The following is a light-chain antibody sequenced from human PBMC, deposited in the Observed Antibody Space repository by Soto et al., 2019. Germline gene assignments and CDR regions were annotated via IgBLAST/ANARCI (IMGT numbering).Light chain of an antibody. CDR1: QSITGW. CDR2: DAS. Sequence: DIRMTQSPSSLSASVGDRVTITCRASQSITGWLAWYQQKPGKAPNLLIYDASTLGSGVPSRFSGSGSGTEFTLTISSLQPDDFATYYCQQYNTYSWTFGQGTKVDIK. CDR3: QQYNTYSWT. J-gene: IGKJ1*01. V-gene: IGKV1-5*01.